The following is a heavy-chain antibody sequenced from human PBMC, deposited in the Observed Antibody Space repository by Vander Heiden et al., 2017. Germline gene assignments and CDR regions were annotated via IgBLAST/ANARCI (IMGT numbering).Heavy chain of an antibody. CDR1: GFTFSSYS. CDR3: ARGLGVSWFDP. Sequence: EVQLVESGGGLVKPGGSLRPSCAASGFTFSSYSMNWVRQAAGKGLEWVSYISSSSSTIYYADSVKGRFTISRDNAKNSLYLQMNSLRAEDTAVYYCARGLGVSWFDPWGQGTLVTVSS. J-gene: IGHJ5*02. D-gene: IGHD3-16*01. V-gene: IGHV3-48*01. CDR2: ISSSSSTI.